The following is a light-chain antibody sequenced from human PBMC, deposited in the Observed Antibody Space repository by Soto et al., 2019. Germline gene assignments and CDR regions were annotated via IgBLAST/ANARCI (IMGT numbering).Light chain of an antibody. CDR2: GAS. Sequence: EIVMAQSPATLSVSPGERATLSCRASQSVSSTLAWYQKKPGQAPRLLIYGASSRATDIPDRFTGSGSGTDFTLTISRLEPEDFAVYYCQQYGSSPTFGEGTRLEIK. J-gene: IGKJ5*01. V-gene: IGKV3-20*01. CDR1: QSVSST. CDR3: QQYGSSPT.